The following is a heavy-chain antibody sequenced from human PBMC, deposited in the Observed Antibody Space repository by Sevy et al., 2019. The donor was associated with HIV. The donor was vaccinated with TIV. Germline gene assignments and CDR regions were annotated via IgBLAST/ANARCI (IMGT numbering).Heavy chain of an antibody. J-gene: IGHJ5*02. CDR1: GFTFSSYA. D-gene: IGHD3-10*01. CDR2: ISNNGNSA. V-gene: IGHV3-64D*06. CDR3: LKDQENNYYYGSGTYFDP. Sequence: GGSLRLSCSASGFTFSSYALYWVRQAPGKKMEYVSVISNNGNSAYYADSVKGRFTISRDNYKNTLYLQMRSLRPEDTAMYYCLKDQENNYYYGSGTYFDPWGQGTLVTVSS.